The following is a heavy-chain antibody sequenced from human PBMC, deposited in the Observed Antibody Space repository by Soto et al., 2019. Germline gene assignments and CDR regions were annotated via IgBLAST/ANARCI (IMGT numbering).Heavy chain of an antibody. J-gene: IGHJ5*02. D-gene: IGHD2-2*01. V-gene: IGHV4-61*01. CDR2: IYNSGTT. CDR1: GGSVSSGNYY. CDR3: AREYHP. Sequence: QVQLQESGPGVVKASETLSLTCTVSGGSVSSGNYYWTWIRQTPGKGLEWIGHIYNSGTTNYNPTLKSRVSMSVATTKNQVSLQLDSVTAADTAMYYCAREYHPWGQGTLVTVSS.